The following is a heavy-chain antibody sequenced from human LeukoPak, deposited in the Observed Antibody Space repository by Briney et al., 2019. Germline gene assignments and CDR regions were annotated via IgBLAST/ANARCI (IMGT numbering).Heavy chain of an antibody. J-gene: IGHJ3*02. V-gene: IGHV4-4*07. CDR3: ARDRGSYGTGAFDI. CDR2: IYTSGST. Sequence: SETLSLTCTVSGGSISSYYWSWIRQPAGKGLEWIGRIYTSGSTNYNPSLKSRVTMSVDTSKNQFSLKLSSVTAADTAVYYCARDRGSYGTGAFDIWGQGTMVPVSS. CDR1: GGSISSYY. D-gene: IGHD1-26*01.